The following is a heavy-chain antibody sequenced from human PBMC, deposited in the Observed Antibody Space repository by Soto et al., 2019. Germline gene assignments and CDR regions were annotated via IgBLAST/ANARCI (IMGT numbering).Heavy chain of an antibody. V-gene: IGHV3-15*01. CDR1: GFSFSNVW. Sequence: EVQLVESGGGLVKPGGSLTLSCAASGFSFSNVWMSWVRQAPGKGLEWVGNIRSKSVGGTTDYTAPVKGRFTISRDDSKDTLYLQMNSLKTEDTAVYYCTTYSAQSFCDVGPCYSVQTKFHDSCGQGILVTVSS. D-gene: IGHD2-15*01. CDR3: TTYSAQSFCDVGPCYSVQTKFHDS. CDR2: IRSKSVGGTT. J-gene: IGHJ4*02.